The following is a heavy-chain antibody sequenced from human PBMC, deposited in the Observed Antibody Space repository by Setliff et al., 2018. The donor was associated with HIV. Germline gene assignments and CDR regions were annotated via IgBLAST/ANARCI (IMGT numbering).Heavy chain of an antibody. CDR3: AKEKVKMRGNYDSSTYYALADS. Sequence: GSLRLSCAASGFSVSSSYMSWVRQTPGEGLEWVSSIYSSGDTYHADSVQGRFIISRDNSKNTLYLQMNSLRPEDTAVYYCAKEKVKMRGNYDSSTYYALADSWGQGTLVTVSS. V-gene: IGHV3-66*03. D-gene: IGHD3-22*01. J-gene: IGHJ4*02. CDR2: IYSSGDT. CDR1: GFSVSSSY.